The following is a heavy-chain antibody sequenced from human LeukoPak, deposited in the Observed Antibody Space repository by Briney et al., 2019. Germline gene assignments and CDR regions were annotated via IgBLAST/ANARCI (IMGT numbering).Heavy chain of an antibody. Sequence: GASVKVSCKASGYTFTGYYMHWVRQAPGQGLEWMGWINPNSGGTNYAQKFQGRVTITADKSTSTAYMELSSLRSEDTAVYYCASASMTTVTIDAFDIWGQGTMVTVSS. CDR1: GYTFTGYY. V-gene: IGHV1-2*02. CDR2: INPNSGGT. CDR3: ASASMTTVTIDAFDI. J-gene: IGHJ3*02. D-gene: IGHD4-17*01.